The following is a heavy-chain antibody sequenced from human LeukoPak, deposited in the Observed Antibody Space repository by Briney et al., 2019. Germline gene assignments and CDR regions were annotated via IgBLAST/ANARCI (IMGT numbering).Heavy chain of an antibody. V-gene: IGHV3-74*01. CDR1: GNYW. CDR3: VSFYETY. J-gene: IGHJ4*02. CDR2: INSDGSWT. D-gene: IGHD2-2*01. Sequence: GGSLRLSCAASGNYWMHWVRQAPGKGLVWVSHINSDGSWTSYADSVKGRFTISKDNAKNTVYLQMNNLRAEDTAVYYCVSFYETYWGRGILVTVSS.